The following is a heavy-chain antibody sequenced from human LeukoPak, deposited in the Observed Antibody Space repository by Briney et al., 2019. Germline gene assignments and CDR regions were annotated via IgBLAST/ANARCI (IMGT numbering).Heavy chain of an antibody. J-gene: IGHJ4*02. CDR3: ARALHLAVANRPFDY. V-gene: IGHV4-38-2*02. CDR1: GGSISSYY. Sequence: SKTLSLTCTVSGGSISSYYWGWIRQPPGKGLEWIGSIYHSGSTYYNPSLKSRVTISVDTSKNQFSLKLSSVTAADTAVYYCARALHLAVANRPFDYWGQGTLVTVSS. D-gene: IGHD6-19*01. CDR2: IYHSGST.